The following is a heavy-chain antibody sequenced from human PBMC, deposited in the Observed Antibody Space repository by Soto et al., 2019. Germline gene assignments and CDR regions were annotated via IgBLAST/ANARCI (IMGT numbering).Heavy chain of an antibody. CDR2: IKSKTDGGTT. CDR1: GFTFSNAW. V-gene: IGHV3-15*01. J-gene: IGHJ4*02. D-gene: IGHD1-7*01. CDR3: TTEYTRAGTTRFDY. Sequence: GGSLRLSCAASGFTFSNAWMSWVRQAPGKGLEWVGRIKSKTDGGTTDYAAPVKGRFTISRDDSKNTLYLQMNSLKTEDTAVYYCTTEYTRAGTTRFDYWGQGTLVTVSS.